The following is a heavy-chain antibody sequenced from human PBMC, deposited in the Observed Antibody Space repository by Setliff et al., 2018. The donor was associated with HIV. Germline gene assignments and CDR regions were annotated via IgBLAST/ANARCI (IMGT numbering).Heavy chain of an antibody. Sequence: ASVKVSCKASGYTFTSYGISGVRQAPGQGLEWMGWISAYNGNTNYAQRLQGRVTMTTDTSTSTAYMELRSLRSDDTAVYYCARGAEYCSSTSCPFDYWGQGTLVTVSS. D-gene: IGHD2-2*01. V-gene: IGHV1-18*01. CDR3: ARGAEYCSSTSCPFDY. J-gene: IGHJ4*02. CDR2: ISAYNGNT. CDR1: GYTFTSYG.